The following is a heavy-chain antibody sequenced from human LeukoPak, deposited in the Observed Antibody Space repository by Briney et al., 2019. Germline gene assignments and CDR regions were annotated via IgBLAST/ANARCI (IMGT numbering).Heavy chain of an antibody. CDR1: GFTFSSYA. Sequence: GGSLRLSCAASGFTFSSYAMSWVRQAPRKGLEWVSAISGSGGSTYYADSVRGRFTISRDNSKNTLYLQMNSLRAEDTAVYYCAKPPVYGSGFHHWGQGTLVTVSS. V-gene: IGHV3-23*01. D-gene: IGHD3-10*01. CDR3: AKPPVYGSGFHH. J-gene: IGHJ1*01. CDR2: ISGSGGST.